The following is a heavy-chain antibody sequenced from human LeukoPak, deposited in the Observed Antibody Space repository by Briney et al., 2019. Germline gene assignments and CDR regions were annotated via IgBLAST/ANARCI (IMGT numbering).Heavy chain of an antibody. CDR2: MNPNSGNT. CDR3: ARDTEVRDSSGYHNWFDP. Sequence: GASVKVSCKASGYTFTSYDINWVRQATGQGLEWMGWMNPNSGNTGYAQKFQGRVTITRNTSISTAYMELSSLRSEDTAVYYCARDTEVRDSSGYHNWFDPWGQGTLVTVSS. V-gene: IGHV1-8*03. J-gene: IGHJ5*02. D-gene: IGHD3-22*01. CDR1: GYTFTSYD.